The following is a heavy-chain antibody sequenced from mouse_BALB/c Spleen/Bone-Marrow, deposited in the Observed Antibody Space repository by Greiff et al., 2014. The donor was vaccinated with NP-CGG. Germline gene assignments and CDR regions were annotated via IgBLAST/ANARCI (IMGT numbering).Heavy chain of an antibody. J-gene: IGHJ3*01. V-gene: IGHV1-15*01. CDR1: GYTFTDYE. Sequence: QVQLKQSGAELVRPGASVTLSCKASGYTFTDYEMHWVKQTPAHGLEWIGAIDPETGGTAYNQKFKGKATLTADKSSSTAYMKLRSLTSEDSAVYYCTRSETGPFAYWGQGTLVTVSA. CDR3: TRSETGPFAY. CDR2: IDPETGGT. D-gene: IGHD4-1*01.